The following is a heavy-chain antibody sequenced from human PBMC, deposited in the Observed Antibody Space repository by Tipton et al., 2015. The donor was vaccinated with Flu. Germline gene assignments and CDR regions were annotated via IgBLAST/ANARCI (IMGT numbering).Heavy chain of an antibody. J-gene: IGHJ3*02. D-gene: IGHD5-12*01. CDR1: GFTLSDFY. V-gene: IGHV3-66*02. CDR3: ATLGNSGTDGFDI. Sequence: SLRLSCAASGFTLSDFYMSWVRQAPGKGLQWVSVIYRGGTTYVADSVKGRCTISRDNSKNTLYLQWNSLTTEDTAVYYCATLGNSGTDGFDIWGQGTMVTISS. CDR2: IYRGGTT.